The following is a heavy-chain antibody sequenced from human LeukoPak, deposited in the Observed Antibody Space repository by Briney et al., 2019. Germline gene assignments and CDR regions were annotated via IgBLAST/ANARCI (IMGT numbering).Heavy chain of an antibody. V-gene: IGHV3-23*01. J-gene: IGHJ4*02. D-gene: IGHD3-10*01. Sequence: GGSLRLSCAASGFTFSSYAMSWVRQAPGKGLEWVSAISGSGGSTYYADSVKGRFPISRDKSKNTLYLQMNSLRAEDTAVYYCLGSGSYLSGRRDYFDYWGQGTLVTVSS. CDR1: GFTFSSYA. CDR3: LGSGSYLSGRRDYFDY. CDR2: ISGSGGST.